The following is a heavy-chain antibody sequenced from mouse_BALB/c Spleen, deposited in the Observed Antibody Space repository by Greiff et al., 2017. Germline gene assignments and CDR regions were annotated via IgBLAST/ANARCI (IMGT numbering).Heavy chain of an antibody. CDR2: ISYSGST. D-gene: IGHD2-14*01. CDR1: GYSITSDYA. Sequence: EVKLVESGPGLVKPSQSLSLTCTVTGYSITSDYAWNWIRQFPGNKLEWMGYISYSGSTSYNPSLKSRISITRDTAKNQFFLQLNSVTTEDTATYYCARRSERYGAMDYWGQGTSVTVSS. CDR3: ARRSERYGAMDY. J-gene: IGHJ4*01. V-gene: IGHV3-2*02.